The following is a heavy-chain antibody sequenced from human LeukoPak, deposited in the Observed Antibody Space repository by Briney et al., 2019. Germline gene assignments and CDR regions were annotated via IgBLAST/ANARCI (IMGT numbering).Heavy chain of an antibody. CDR1: GGSFSGYY. J-gene: IGHJ4*02. V-gene: IGHV4-39*01. CDR2: IYYSGST. Sequence: SETLSLTCAVYGGSFSGYYWGWIRQPPGKGLEWIGSIYYSGSTYYNLSLKSRVTISVDTSKNQFSLKLTSVTAADASVYYCARHGHRASGYYLPFDSWGQGTLVTVSS. D-gene: IGHD3-22*01. CDR3: ARHGHRASGYYLPFDS.